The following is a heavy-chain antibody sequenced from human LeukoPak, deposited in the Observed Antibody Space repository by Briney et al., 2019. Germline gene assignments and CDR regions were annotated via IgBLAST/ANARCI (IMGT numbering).Heavy chain of an antibody. J-gene: IGHJ4*02. V-gene: IGHV4-31*03. Sequence: SETLSLTCTVSGGSISSGGYYWSWIRQHPGKGLVWIGYIYYSGSTYYNPSLKSRVTISVDSSKNQFSLKLSSVTAADTAVYYCARIGSSGWYGPGDFDYWGQGTLVTASS. CDR3: ARIGSSGWYGPGDFDY. CDR2: IYYSGST. CDR1: GGSISSGGYY. D-gene: IGHD6-19*01.